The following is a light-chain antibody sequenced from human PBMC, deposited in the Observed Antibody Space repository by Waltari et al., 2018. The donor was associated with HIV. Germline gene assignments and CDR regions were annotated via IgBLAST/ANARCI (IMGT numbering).Light chain of an antibody. CDR2: EDS. V-gene: IGLV3-10*01. J-gene: IGLJ3*02. Sequence: SYELTQPPSVSVSPGQTARITCSGDALPKKYAYWYQQKSGQAPVLVIYEDSKRPSGIPERFSGSSSGTMATWTNSGAQVEDEADYYCYSTDSSGNHRVFGGGTKLTVL. CDR1: ALPKKY. CDR3: YSTDSSGNHRV.